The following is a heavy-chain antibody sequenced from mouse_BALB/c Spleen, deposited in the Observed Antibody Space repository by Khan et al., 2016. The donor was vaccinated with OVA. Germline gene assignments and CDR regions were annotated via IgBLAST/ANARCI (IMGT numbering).Heavy chain of an antibody. V-gene: IGHV9-3-1*01. CDR3: ARPPYFSYAMDN. CDR2: INTYTGEP. Sequence: QIQLVQSGPELKKPGETVKISCKASGHTFTNFERNWVKQAPGKGLKWMGWINTYTGEPTYADDFNGRFAFSLEASASTAYLQINNLTNEDTATXFCARPPYFSYAMDNWGQGTSVTVSS. D-gene: IGHD2-10*01. CDR1: GHTFTNFE. J-gene: IGHJ4*01.